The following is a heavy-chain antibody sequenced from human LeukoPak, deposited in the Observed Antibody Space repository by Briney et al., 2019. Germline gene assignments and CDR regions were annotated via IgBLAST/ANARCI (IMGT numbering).Heavy chain of an antibody. V-gene: IGHV3-48*03. CDR2: ISSSGSTI. CDR1: GFTFSSYE. D-gene: IGHD3-3*01. Sequence: GGSLRLSCAASGFTFSSYEMNWVRQAPGKGLEWVSYISSSGSTIHYAVSVKGRFTISRDNARNSLYLQMNSLRAEDTAVYYCARVTSPYAFDIWGQGTMVTVSS. CDR3: ARVTSPYAFDI. J-gene: IGHJ3*02.